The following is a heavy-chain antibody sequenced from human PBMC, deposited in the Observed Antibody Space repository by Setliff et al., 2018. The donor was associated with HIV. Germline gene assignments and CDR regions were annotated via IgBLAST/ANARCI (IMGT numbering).Heavy chain of an antibody. J-gene: IGHJ5*02. V-gene: IGHV4-4*07. D-gene: IGHD3-10*01. CDR1: GGSFGVYR. CDR3: ARDRHSSGLGSYGP. CDR2: IDSSGTT. Sequence: PSETLSSPALSGGSFGVYRWSWIRQSAGRGLEWIGRIDSSGTTDYKPSLKGRVAISVDTSRNQFSLRVTSVTAADTAVYFCARDRHSSGLGSYGPWGPGILVTVSS.